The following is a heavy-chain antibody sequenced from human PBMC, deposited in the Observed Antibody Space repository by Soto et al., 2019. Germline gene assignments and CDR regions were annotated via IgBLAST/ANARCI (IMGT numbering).Heavy chain of an antibody. CDR3: AGIEGDWYFDL. Sequence: SETLSLTCAVYGGSFSGYYWSWIRQPPGKGLEWIGEINHSGSTNYNPSLKSRVTISVDTSKNQFSLKLSSVTAADTAVYYCAGIEGDWYFDLWGRGTLVTVSS. V-gene: IGHV4-34*01. CDR2: INHSGST. D-gene: IGHD3-16*01. J-gene: IGHJ2*01. CDR1: GGSFSGYY.